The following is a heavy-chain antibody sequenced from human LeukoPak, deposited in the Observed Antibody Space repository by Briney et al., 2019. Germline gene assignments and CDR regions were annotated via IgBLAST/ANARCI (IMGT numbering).Heavy chain of an antibody. CDR3: AREYSSSYGWFDP. Sequence: SETLSLTCGVSGGSISNTNWWTWVRQPPGKGLEWIGEIYHSGSTNYNPSLKSRVTISVDKSKNQFSLKLSSVTAADTAVYYCAREYSSSYGWFDPWGQGTLVTVSS. CDR1: GGSISNTNW. CDR2: IYHSGST. D-gene: IGHD6-6*01. J-gene: IGHJ5*02. V-gene: IGHV4/OR15-8*01.